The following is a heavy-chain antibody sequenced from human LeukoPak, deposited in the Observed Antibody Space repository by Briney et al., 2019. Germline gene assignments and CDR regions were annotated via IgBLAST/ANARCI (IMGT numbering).Heavy chain of an antibody. D-gene: IGHD3-16*01. Sequence: ASVKVSCKASGYTFTAQGMNWVRQVPGQGLEWLGWINTRSGSPTYAQAFAGRFVFSLDSSVNTAYLEISNLKTEDTAVYFCARDPAGWGWFDPWGQGTLVTASS. V-gene: IGHV7-4-1*02. CDR2: INTRSGSP. J-gene: IGHJ5*02. CDR1: GYTFTAQG. CDR3: ARDPAGWGWFDP.